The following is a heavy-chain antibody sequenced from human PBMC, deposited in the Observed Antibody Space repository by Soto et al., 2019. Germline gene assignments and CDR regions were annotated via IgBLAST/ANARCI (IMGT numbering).Heavy chain of an antibody. CDR1: AGSFSHYY. CDR3: ARGGSSDWQVALDI. J-gene: IGHJ3*02. CDR2: IKHGGSS. Sequence: QVQQQPWGAGLLKPSETLSLTCTVYAGSFSHYYWNWIRQSPGKGLEWIGKIKHGGSSSYNPSIRSRVSISVDMSQNPFSLTLSSVTDADTAVYYCARGGSSDWQVALDIWGKGTMVPVSS. D-gene: IGHD6-19*01. V-gene: IGHV4-34*01.